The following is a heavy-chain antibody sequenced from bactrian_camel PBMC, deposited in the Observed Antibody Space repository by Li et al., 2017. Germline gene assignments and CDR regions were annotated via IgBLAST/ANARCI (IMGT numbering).Heavy chain of an antibody. J-gene: IGHJ4*01. D-gene: IGHD5*01. CDR2: IYTGSGST. Sequence: VQLVESGGGSVQPGGSLRLSCAASELPVSDDCMGWFRQSPGKEREGVARIYTGSGSTDYADSVRGRFTISHDNAKNTVYLQLNNLKPEDTAMYYCAAAQQSYTRWVRVGAGYWGQGTQVTVS. CDR1: ELPVSDDC. V-gene: IGHV3S40*01. CDR3: AAAQQSYTRWVRVGAGY.